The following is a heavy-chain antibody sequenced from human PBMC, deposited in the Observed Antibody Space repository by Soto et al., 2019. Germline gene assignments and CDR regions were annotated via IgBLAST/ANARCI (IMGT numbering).Heavy chain of an antibody. CDR1: GYTFTSYD. V-gene: IGHV1-8*01. D-gene: IGHD3-9*01. CDR2: MNPNSGNT. Sequence: QVQLVQSGAEVKKPGASVKVSCKASGYTFTSYDINWVRQATGQGLEWMGWMNPNSGNTAYAQKFQGRVTMTRNTSISTAYMELSSLRSEDTAVYYCARDWLGNYYYGMDVWGQGTTVTVSS. CDR3: ARDWLGNYYYGMDV. J-gene: IGHJ6*02.